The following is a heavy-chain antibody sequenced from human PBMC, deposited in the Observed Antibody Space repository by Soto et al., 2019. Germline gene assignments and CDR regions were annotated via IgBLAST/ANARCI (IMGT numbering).Heavy chain of an antibody. Sequence: SETLSLTCTVSGGSISSSSYYWGWIRQPPGKGLEWIGSIYYSGSTYYNPSLKSRVTIPVDTSKNQFSLKLSSVTAADTAVYYCARHGMYSSSWTLNWFDPWGQGTLVTVSS. V-gene: IGHV4-39*01. CDR1: GGSISSSSYY. J-gene: IGHJ5*02. D-gene: IGHD6-13*01. CDR2: IYYSGST. CDR3: ARHGMYSSSWTLNWFDP.